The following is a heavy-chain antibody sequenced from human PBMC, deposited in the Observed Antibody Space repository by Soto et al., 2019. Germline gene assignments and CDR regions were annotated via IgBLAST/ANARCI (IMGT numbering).Heavy chain of an antibody. CDR3: AACITMVRGVIIWFDP. CDR1: GGTFSSYA. Sequence: ASVKVSCKASGGTFSSYAISWVRQAPGQGLEWMGGIIPIFGTANYAQKFQGRVTITADESTSTAYIELSSLRSEDTAVYYCAACITMVRGVIIWFDPWGQGTLVTVSS. J-gene: IGHJ5*02. D-gene: IGHD3-10*01. V-gene: IGHV1-69*13. CDR2: IIPIFGTA.